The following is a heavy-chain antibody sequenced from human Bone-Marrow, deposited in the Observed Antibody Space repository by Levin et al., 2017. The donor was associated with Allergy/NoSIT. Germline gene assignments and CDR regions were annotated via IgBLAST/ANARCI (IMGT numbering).Heavy chain of an antibody. Sequence: GESLKISCAASGFTFNSCAMNWVRQAPGKGLEWVSTIRTSGDTTYYADSVKGRFTISRDNSKNTLYLQMNNLRAGDTAVYYCAKAKSVAGTDFDYWGQGTLVTVSS. CDR2: IRTSGDTT. D-gene: IGHD6-19*01. CDR3: AKAKSVAGTDFDY. V-gene: IGHV3-23*01. CDR1: GFTFNSCA. J-gene: IGHJ4*02.